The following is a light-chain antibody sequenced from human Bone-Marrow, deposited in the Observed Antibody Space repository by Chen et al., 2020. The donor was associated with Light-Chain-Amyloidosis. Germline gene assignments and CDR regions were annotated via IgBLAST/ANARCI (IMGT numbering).Light chain of an antibody. CDR1: QSLLHSNGYNY. Sequence: DIVMTQSPLSLPVTHGEPASISCSSSQSLLHSNGYNYLDWYLQKPGQSPQLLIYLGSNRASGVPDRFSGSGSGTDFTLKISRVEAEDVGVYYCMQALQTPYTFGQGTKLEIK. J-gene: IGKJ2*01. V-gene: IGKV2-28*01. CDR2: LGS. CDR3: MQALQTPYT.